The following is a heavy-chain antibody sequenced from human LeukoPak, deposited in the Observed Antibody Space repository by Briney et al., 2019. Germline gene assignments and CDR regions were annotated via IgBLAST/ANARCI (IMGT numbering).Heavy chain of an antibody. J-gene: IGHJ5*02. CDR2: IYTSGST. Sequence: PSETLSLTCTVSGGSISSYYWSWIRQSPGKGLEWIGRIYTSGSTNYNPSLKSRVTISVDTSKNQFSLRLSSVTAADTAVYYCARLSSSGWGFRFDPWGQGTLVTVSS. D-gene: IGHD6-19*01. V-gene: IGHV4-4*07. CDR3: ARLSSSGWGFRFDP. CDR1: GGSISSYY.